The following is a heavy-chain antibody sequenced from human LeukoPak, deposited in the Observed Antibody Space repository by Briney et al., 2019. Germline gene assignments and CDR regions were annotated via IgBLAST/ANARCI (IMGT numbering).Heavy chain of an antibody. CDR3: ARRAYSAAYWKHFDY. Sequence: PSETLSLTCTVSDYSISSGYGYYWGWIRQPPGKGLEWIGSIYYHENTYYNSSLKSRVTISVDTSKNQFSLKLNSVTAADTAVYFCARRAYSAAYWKHFDYWGQGTLVTVSS. V-gene: IGHV4-39*01. D-gene: IGHD1-1*01. CDR1: DYSISSGYGYY. CDR2: IYYHENT. J-gene: IGHJ4*02.